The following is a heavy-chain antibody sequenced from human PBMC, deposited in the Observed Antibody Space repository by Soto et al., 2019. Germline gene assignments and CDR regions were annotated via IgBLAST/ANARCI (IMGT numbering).Heavy chain of an antibody. D-gene: IGHD1-26*01. J-gene: IGHJ1*01. CDR2: ISHDGSHK. CDR1: GFTFNSFT. Sequence: QVQLVESGGGVVQPGRSLRLSCAASGFTFNSFTMHWVRQAPGKGLEWVAVISHDGSHKHSADSVKGRFTISRDDSKNTLYLQMSSLRVEDTAIYYCATWEERYFQDWGQGTLVTVSS. V-gene: IGHV3-30-3*01. CDR3: ATWEERYFQD.